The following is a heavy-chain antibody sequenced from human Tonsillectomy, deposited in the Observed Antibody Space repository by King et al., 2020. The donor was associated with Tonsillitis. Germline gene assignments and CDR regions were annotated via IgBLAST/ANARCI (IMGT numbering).Heavy chain of an antibody. D-gene: IGHD7-27*01. CDR3: ARLVRSGEPGRGYYHMDV. CDR1: GYSFNKFW. Sequence: QLVQSGAEVKKPGESLKISCQGSGYSFNKFWIGWVRQMPGKGLEWMGLIYPGDSDTRYSPSFQGQVTISVDKSISIAYLQLSSLEASDTAMYYCARLVRSGEPGRGYYHMDVWGKGTTVIVSS. J-gene: IGHJ6*03. V-gene: IGHV5-51*03. CDR2: IYPGDSDT.